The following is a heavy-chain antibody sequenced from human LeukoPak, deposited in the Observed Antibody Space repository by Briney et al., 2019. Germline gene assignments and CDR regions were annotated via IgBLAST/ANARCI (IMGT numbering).Heavy chain of an antibody. CDR1: RLTFKNYG. J-gene: IGHJ4*02. D-gene: IGHD2-21*02. CDR2: IWYDGSNK. Sequence: GGSLRLSCVASRLTFKNYGMHWVRQAPGKGLEWVSFIWYDGSNKFYADSVKGRFTISRDNSKNTVYLQMSSLRAEDTAVYYCATDRNCGADSHYFDSWGQGTLVSVSS. V-gene: IGHV3-30*02. CDR3: ATDRNCGADSHYFDS.